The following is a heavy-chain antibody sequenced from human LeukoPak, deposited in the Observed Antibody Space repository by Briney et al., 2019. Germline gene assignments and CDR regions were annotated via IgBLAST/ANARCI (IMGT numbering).Heavy chain of an antibody. CDR2: IGTAGDT. Sequence: HPGGSLRLSCAASGFTFSDYDMHWVRQATGKGPEWVSSIGTAGDTYYTGAVKCRFTISRENAKNSLYLQMNSLRAGDTAVYQCAKVAKERVGGVYYFDYWGQGTLVTVPS. CDR1: GFTFSDYD. D-gene: IGHD1-1*01. J-gene: IGHJ4*02. CDR3: AKVAKERVGGVYYFDY. V-gene: IGHV3-13*01.